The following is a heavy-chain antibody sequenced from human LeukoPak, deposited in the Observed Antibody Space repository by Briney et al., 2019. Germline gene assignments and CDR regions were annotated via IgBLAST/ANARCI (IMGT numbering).Heavy chain of an antibody. V-gene: IGHV3-11*01. J-gene: IGHJ4*02. CDR3: ARRAGYCSGGSCRGLYYFDY. CDR2: ISSSGSTI. D-gene: IGHD2-15*01. Sequence: GGSLRLSCAASGFTFSDYYMSWIRQAPGEGLEWVSYISSSGSTIYYADSVKGRFTISRDNAKNSLYLQMNSLRAEDTAVYYCARRAGYCSGGSCRGLYYFDYWGQGTLVTVSS. CDR1: GFTFSDYY.